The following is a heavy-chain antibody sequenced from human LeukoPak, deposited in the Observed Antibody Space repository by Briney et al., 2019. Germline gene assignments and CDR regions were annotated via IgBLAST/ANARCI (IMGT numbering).Heavy chain of an antibody. CDR2: IIEGGDLK. Sequence: GGSLRLSCAASGFTFSAYWMTWVRQAPGKGLAWVTNIIEGGDLKYYVDSVKGRFTISRDNAKNSLYLQMNSLRSEDTAVYYCARFYQGDYGGNPFDYWGQGTLVTVSS. V-gene: IGHV3-7*01. CDR3: ARFYQGDYGGNPFDY. J-gene: IGHJ4*02. D-gene: IGHD4-23*01. CDR1: GFTFSAYW.